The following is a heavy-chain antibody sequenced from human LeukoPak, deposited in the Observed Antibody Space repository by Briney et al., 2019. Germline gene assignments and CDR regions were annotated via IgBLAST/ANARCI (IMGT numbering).Heavy chain of an antibody. D-gene: IGHD1-26*01. CDR3: ARVVGANYYYYGMDV. J-gene: IGHJ6*02. V-gene: IGHV4-59*01. Sequence: SETLSLTCTVSGGPISSYYWSWIRQPPGKGLEWIGYIYYSGSTNYNPSLKSRVTISVDTSKNQFSLKLSSVTAADTAVYYCARVVGANYYYYGMDVWGQGTTVTVSS. CDR2: IYYSGST. CDR1: GGPISSYY.